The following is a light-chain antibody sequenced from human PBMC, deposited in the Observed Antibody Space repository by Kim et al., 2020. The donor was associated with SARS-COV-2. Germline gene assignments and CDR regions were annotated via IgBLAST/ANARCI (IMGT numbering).Light chain of an antibody. J-gene: IGLJ3*02. V-gene: IGLV2-11*01. CDR3: CSYAGRWV. CDR2: DVS. Sequence: QSALTQPRSVSGSPGQSVTISCTGTSSDVGCYNYVSWYQQHPGKAPKLMISDVSKRPSGVPDRFSGSKSGNTASLTISGLQAEDEADYYCCSYAGRWVFGGGTQLTVL. CDR1: SSDVGCYNY.